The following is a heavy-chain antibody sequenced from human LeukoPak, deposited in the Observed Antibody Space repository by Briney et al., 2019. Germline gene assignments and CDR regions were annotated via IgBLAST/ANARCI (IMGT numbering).Heavy chain of an antibody. CDR2: IYYSGNT. V-gene: IGHV4-39*01. CDR1: GDSISSISYY. J-gene: IGHJ4*02. CDR3: ATTLLNFNYFDY. Sequence: ASETLSLTCTVSGDSISSISYYWAWIRQPPGKGLEWIGNIYYSGNTYYSPSLKSRVTISVDTTKNQFFLKLNSVTAADTAVYYCATTLLNFNYFDYWGQGSLVTVSS. D-gene: IGHD1-1*01.